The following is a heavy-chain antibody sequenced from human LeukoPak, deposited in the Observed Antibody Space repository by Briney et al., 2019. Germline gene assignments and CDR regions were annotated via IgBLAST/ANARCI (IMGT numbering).Heavy chain of an antibody. CDR3: ARYYYDSSGYYYFDY. D-gene: IGHD3-22*01. V-gene: IGHV1-8*02. CDR1: GYTFTNYY. J-gene: IGHJ4*02. Sequence: ASVKVSCKASGYTFTNYYMHWVRQAPGQGLEWMGWMNPNSGNTGYAQKFQGRVTMTRNTSISTAYMELSSLRSEDTAVYYCARYYYDSSGYYYFDYGGQGTLVTVSS. CDR2: MNPNSGNT.